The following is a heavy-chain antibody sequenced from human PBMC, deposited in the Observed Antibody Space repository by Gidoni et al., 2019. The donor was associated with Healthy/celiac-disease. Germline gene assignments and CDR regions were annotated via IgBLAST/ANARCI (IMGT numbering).Heavy chain of an antibody. CDR2: ISSSSSYI. CDR3: ARVQIVATTDLLSFDY. J-gene: IGHJ4*02. CDR1: GFTFSGYS. Sequence: EVQLVESGGGLVKPGGSLRLACAASGFTFSGYSMNWVRQAPGKGLAWVPSISSSSSYIYYADSVKGRFTISRDNAKNSLYLQMNSLRAEDTAVYYCARVQIVATTDLLSFDYWGQGTLVTVSS. D-gene: IGHD5-12*01. V-gene: IGHV3-21*01.